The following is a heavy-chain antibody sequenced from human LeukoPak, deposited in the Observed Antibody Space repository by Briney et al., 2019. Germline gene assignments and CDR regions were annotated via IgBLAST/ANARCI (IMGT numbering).Heavy chain of an antibody. D-gene: IGHD1-14*01. CDR3: ARGAGQGAGYYYYYYYMDV. V-gene: IGHV3-21*01. Sequence: PGGSLRLSCAASGFTFSSYWMSWVRQAPRKGLEWVSSISSISSYIYYADSVKGRFTISRDNAKNSLYLQMNSLRAEDTAVYYCARGAGQGAGYYYYYYYMDVWGKGTTVTVSS. CDR1: GFTFSSYW. J-gene: IGHJ6*03. CDR2: ISSISSYI.